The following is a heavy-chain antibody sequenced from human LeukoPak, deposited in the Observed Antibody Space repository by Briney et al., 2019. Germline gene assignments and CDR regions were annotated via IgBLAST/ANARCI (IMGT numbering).Heavy chain of an antibody. J-gene: IGHJ4*02. D-gene: IGHD6-19*01. CDR2: ISTSGGST. Sequence: PGGSLRLSCAASGFTFRGYAMGWVRQAPGKGLDWVSTISTSGGSTYYADSVKGRFTISRDNAKNSLYLQMNSLRAEDTAVYYCASHLENFFNSSGWAVGYWGQGTLVTVSS. CDR3: ASHLENFFNSSGWAVGY. CDR1: GFTFRGYA. V-gene: IGHV3-23*01.